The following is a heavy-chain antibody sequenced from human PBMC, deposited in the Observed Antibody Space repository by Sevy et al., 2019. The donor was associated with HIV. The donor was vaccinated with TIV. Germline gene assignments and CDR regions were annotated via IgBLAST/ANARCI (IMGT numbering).Heavy chain of an antibody. CDR2: ISGSGGST. Sequence: GGSLRLSCAASGFTFSSYAMSWVRPAPGKGLEWVSAISGSGGSTYYADSVKGRFTISRDNSKNTLYLQMNSLRAEDTAVYYCAKDLPSYYDSSGYYSPFDYWGQGTLVTVSS. CDR3: AKDLPSYYDSSGYYSPFDY. J-gene: IGHJ4*02. D-gene: IGHD3-22*01. V-gene: IGHV3-23*01. CDR1: GFTFSSYA.